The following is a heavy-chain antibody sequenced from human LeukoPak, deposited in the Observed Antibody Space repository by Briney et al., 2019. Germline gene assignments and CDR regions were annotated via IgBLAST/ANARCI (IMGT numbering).Heavy chain of an antibody. J-gene: IGHJ4*02. D-gene: IGHD6-19*01. V-gene: IGHV3-21*01. CDR1: GFTFSSYS. Sequence: PGGSLRLSCAASGFTFSSYSMNWVRQAPGQGLEWVSSISSSSSYIYYADSVKGRFTISRDNAKNSLYLQMNSLRAEDTAVYYCASTNSSGWLFDYWGQGTLVTVSS. CDR3: ASTNSSGWLFDY. CDR2: ISSSSSYI.